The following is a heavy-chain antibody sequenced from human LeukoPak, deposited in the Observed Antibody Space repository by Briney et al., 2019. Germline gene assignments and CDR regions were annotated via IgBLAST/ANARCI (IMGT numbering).Heavy chain of an antibody. CDR3: ATVTINSVDSSGYFDY. CDR2: FDPEDGET. Sequence: ASVKVSCKVSGYTLTELSMHWVRQAPGKGLEWMGGFDPEDGETIYAQKFQGRVTMTEDTPTDTAYMELSSLRSEDTAVYYCATVTINSVDSSGYFDYWGQGTLVTVSS. J-gene: IGHJ4*02. D-gene: IGHD3-22*01. V-gene: IGHV1-24*01. CDR1: GYTLTELS.